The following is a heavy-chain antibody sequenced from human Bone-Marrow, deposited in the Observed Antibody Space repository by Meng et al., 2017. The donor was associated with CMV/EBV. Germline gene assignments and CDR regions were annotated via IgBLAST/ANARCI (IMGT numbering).Heavy chain of an antibody. V-gene: IGHV4-34*01. Sequence: GSLRLSCAVYGGSFSGYYWSWIRQPPGKGLEWIGEINHSGSTNYNPSLKSRVTISVDTSKNQLSLKVTSVTAADTAVYYCARDRSDFWNGYFYYWGQGALVTVSS. J-gene: IGHJ4*02. CDR2: INHSGST. CDR3: ARDRSDFWNGYFYY. D-gene: IGHD3-3*01. CDR1: GGSFSGYY.